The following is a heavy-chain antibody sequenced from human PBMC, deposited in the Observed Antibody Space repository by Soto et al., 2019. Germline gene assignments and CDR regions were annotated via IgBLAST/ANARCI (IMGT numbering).Heavy chain of an antibody. CDR2: IYSGGST. CDR3: ARVPSSYYDILTGYGDV. V-gene: IGHV3-53*04. CDR1: GFTVSSNY. Sequence: GGSLSLSCAASGFTVSSNYMSWVRQAPGKGLEWVSVIYSGGSTYYADSVKGRFTISRHNSKNTLYLQMNSLRAEDTAVYYCARVPSSYYDILTGYGDVWGKGTTVTVSS. D-gene: IGHD3-9*01. J-gene: IGHJ6*04.